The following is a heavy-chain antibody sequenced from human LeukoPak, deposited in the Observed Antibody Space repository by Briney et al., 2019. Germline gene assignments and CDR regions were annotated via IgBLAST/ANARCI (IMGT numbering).Heavy chain of an antibody. J-gene: IGHJ6*02. V-gene: IGHV1-8*02. D-gene: IGHD6-13*01. CDR3: ASVGIAAAGTSYYYYGMDV. CDR2: MNPNSGNT. CDR1: GGTFSSYA. Sequence: ASVKVSCKASGGTFSSYAINWVRQATGQGLEWMGWMNPNSGNTGYAQKFQGRVTMTRNTSISTAYMELSSLRSEDTAVYYCASVGIAAAGTSYYYYGMDVWGQGTTVTVSS.